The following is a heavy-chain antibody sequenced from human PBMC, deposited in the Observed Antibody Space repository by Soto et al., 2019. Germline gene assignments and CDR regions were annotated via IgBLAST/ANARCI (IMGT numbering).Heavy chain of an antibody. J-gene: IGHJ4*02. CDR2: IKQDGSEK. V-gene: IGHV3-7*01. D-gene: IGHD3-9*01. CDR1: GFTFSSYW. Sequence: PGGSLRLSCAASGFTFSSYWMSWVRQAPGKGLEWVANIKQDGSEKYYVDSVKGRFTISRDNAKNSLYLQMNSLRAEDTAVYYCARGLRYFDWLLGAPPFFDYWGQGTLVTVSS. CDR3: ARGLRYFDWLLGAPPFFDY.